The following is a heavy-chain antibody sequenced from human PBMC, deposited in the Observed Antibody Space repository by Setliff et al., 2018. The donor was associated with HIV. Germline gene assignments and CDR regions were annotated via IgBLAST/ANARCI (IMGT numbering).Heavy chain of an antibody. CDR3: ARDHGGKDY. J-gene: IGHJ4*02. CDR1: GFTFSSYS. CDR2: IKEDGSDK. V-gene: IGHV3-7*01. Sequence: LRLSCAASGFTFSSYSMNWVRQAPGKGLEWVANIKEDGSDKAYVDSVKGRFTISRDNAKNSLYLQMNSLRVDDTAVYYCARDHGGKDYWGQGTLVTVSS.